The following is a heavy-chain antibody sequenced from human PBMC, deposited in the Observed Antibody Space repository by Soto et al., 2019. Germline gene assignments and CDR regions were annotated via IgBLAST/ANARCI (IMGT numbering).Heavy chain of an antibody. J-gene: IGHJ6*02. Sequence: GSLRLSCAASGFTFSSYSMNWVRQAPGKGLEWVSSISSSSSYIYYADSVKGRFTISRDNAKNSLYLQMNSLRAEDTAVYYCARFYYVFWSGYYYYYGMDVWGQGTTVTVSS. CDR1: GFTFSSYS. V-gene: IGHV3-21*01. CDR3: ARFYYVFWSGYYYYYGMDV. CDR2: ISSSSSYI. D-gene: IGHD3-3*01.